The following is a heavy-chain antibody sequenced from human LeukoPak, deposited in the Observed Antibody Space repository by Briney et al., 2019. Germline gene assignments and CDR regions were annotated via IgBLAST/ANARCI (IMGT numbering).Heavy chain of an antibody. J-gene: IGHJ2*01. V-gene: IGHV4-39*01. D-gene: IGHD1-26*01. Sequence: PSETLSLTCAVSGGSVTRNNHYWVWIRQPPGKGLEWIGSIYYSGATSYNPSLKSRVTIFVDTSENQFSLRLSSVTAADTAVYYCANSGNYNHRYRYFDLWSRGTLVTVSS. CDR3: ANSGNYNHRYRYFDL. CDR1: GGSVTRNNHY. CDR2: IYYSGAT.